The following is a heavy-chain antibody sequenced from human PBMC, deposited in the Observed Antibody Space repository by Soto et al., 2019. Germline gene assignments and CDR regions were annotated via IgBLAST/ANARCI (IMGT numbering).Heavy chain of an antibody. CDR2: ISGSDGST. V-gene: IGHV3-23*01. Sequence: EVQLLESGGGLVQPGGSLRLSCAASGFTFSNYAMSWVRQAPGEGLEWVSTISGSDGSTYYADSVKGRFIISRDISKNTLYLQMNSLRAEDTAIYYCAKERSSGYYFFDYWGQGTLVTVSS. CDR1: GFTFSNYA. CDR3: AKERSSGYYFFDY. D-gene: IGHD5-12*01. J-gene: IGHJ4*02.